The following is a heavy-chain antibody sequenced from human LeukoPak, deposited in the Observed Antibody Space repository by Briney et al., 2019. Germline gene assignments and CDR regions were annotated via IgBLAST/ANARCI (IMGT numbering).Heavy chain of an antibody. V-gene: IGHV1-8*01. D-gene: IGHD3-16*02. CDR3: ARARIMITFGGVIVIPLPDY. Sequence: ASVKVSCKASGYTFTSYDINWVRQATGQGLEWMGWMNPNSGNTGYAQKFQGRVTMTRNTSISTVYMEMRSLRSDDTAVYYCARARIMITFGGVIVIPLPDYWGQGTLVTVSS. J-gene: IGHJ4*02. CDR1: GYTFTSYD. CDR2: MNPNSGNT.